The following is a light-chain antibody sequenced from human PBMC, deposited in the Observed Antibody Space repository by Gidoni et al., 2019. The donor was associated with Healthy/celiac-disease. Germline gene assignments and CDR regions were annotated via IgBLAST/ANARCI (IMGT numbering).Light chain of an antibody. Sequence: EIVMTQSPATLSVSPGERATLSCRASQSVRSNLAWYQQKPGQAPRLLIYGASTRATGIPARFSGSGSGTEFTLTISSLQSEDFAVYYCQQYNNWLYSFXXXTKLEIK. V-gene: IGKV3-15*01. CDR2: GAS. J-gene: IGKJ2*03. CDR1: QSVRSN. CDR3: QQYNNWLYS.